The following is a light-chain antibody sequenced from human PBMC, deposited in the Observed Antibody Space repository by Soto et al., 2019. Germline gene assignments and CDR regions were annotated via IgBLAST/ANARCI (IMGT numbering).Light chain of an antibody. CDR3: IQDYNYPYT. CDR2: AAS. J-gene: IGKJ2*01. CDR1: QDIRND. V-gene: IGKV1-6*01. Sequence: AIQMTQSPSSLSASVGDRVTITCRASQDIRNDLGWYQQKPGKAPKLLIYAASSLQSGVPSRFSGSGSGADFTLTISSLQPEDFATSHYIQDYNYPYTFGQGTKLEIK.